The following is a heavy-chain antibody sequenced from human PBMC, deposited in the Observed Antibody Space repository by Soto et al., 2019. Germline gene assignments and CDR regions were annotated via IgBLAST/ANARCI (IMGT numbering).Heavy chain of an antibody. V-gene: IGHV1-46*03. Sequence: ASVKVSCKASGYTFTSYYMHWVRQAPGRGLEWMGIINPSGGSTSYAQKFQGRVTMTRDTSTSTVYMELSSLRSEDTAVYYCARAILAARPIGYFDYWGQGTLVTVSS. CDR1: GYTFTSYY. D-gene: IGHD6-6*01. CDR3: ARAILAARPIGYFDY. J-gene: IGHJ4*02. CDR2: INPSGGST.